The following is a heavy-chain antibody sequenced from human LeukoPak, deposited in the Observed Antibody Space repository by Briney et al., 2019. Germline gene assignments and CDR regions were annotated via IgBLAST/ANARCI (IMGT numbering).Heavy chain of an antibody. CDR3: ARGRDGALDY. CDR2: IYYSGST. Sequence: SETLSLTCTVSGGSISSGDYYWSWIRQPPGKSLEWIGYIYYSGSTYYNPSLKSRVTISVDTSKNQFSLKLSSVTAADTAVYYCARGRDGALDYWGQGTLVTVSS. V-gene: IGHV4-30-4*01. CDR1: GGSISSGDYY. J-gene: IGHJ4*02. D-gene: IGHD3-16*01.